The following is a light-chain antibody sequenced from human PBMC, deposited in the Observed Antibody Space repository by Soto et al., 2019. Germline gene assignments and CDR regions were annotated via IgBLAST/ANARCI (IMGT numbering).Light chain of an antibody. CDR2: EVS. J-gene: IGLJ1*01. V-gene: IGLV2-14*01. CDR3: CSRASTTPYV. CDR1: SSDIGAYNY. Sequence: QSALTQPASVSGSPGPSITVSCTGTSSDIGAYNYVSWYQQRPGEAPKLIIYEVSKRPSGVSNRFSGSKSGNTASLTISGLQADDEADYYCCSRASTTPYVFGSGTKLTVL.